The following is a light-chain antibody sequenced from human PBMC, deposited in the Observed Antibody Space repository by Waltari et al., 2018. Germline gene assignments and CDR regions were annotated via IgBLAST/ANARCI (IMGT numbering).Light chain of an antibody. J-gene: IGKJ2*01. CDR3: QQTYGTPPT. Sequence: DIKMTQSPSTLSASVGARVTITCRASQSISSWLAWYQQKPGKAPKLLIYKASSLESGVPSRFSGSGSGTEFTLTISSRQPDDFASYCCQQTYGTPPTFGQGTKLEIK. CDR1: QSISSW. CDR2: KAS. V-gene: IGKV1-5*03.